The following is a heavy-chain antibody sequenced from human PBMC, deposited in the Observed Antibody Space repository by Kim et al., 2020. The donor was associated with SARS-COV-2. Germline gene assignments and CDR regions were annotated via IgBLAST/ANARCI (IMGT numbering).Heavy chain of an antibody. Sequence: ASVKVSCKASGYTFTNYFIHWVRQAPGQGLEWMGIIHPDPGDTVYAQRFKGRVTMTRDTSTSTVYMELSSLTFEDSAVYYCAREENSPDHWGQGTLVTVSS. CDR3: AREENSPDH. V-gene: IGHV1-46*01. D-gene: IGHD5-18*01. CDR2: IHPDPGDT. CDR1: GYTFTNYF. J-gene: IGHJ5*02.